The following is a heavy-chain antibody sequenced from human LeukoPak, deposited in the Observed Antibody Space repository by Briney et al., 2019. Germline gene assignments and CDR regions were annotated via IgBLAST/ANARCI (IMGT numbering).Heavy chain of an antibody. D-gene: IGHD1-26*01. Sequence: PSETLSLTCTVSGGSISSGGYYWSWVRQPPGKGLEWIGYIYHSGSTYYNPSLKSRVTIPVDRSKNQFSLKLSSVTAADTAVYYCARAELEYCQTLWGQGTLVTVSS. CDR3: ARAELEYCQTL. J-gene: IGHJ4*02. CDR1: GGSISSGGYY. CDR2: IYHSGST. V-gene: IGHV4-30-2*01.